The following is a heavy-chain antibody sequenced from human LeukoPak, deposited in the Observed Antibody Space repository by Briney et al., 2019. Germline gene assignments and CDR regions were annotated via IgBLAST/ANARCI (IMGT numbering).Heavy chain of an antibody. D-gene: IGHD1-14*01. CDR2: INPNSGGT. CDR3: ARGATRRVHFDY. CDR1: GYTFTGYY. J-gene: IGHJ4*02. V-gene: IGHV1-2*02. Sequence: ASVKVSCKASGYTFTGYYMHWVRQAPGQGVEWMGWINPNSGGTNYAQKFQGRVTMTRDTSISTAYMELSRLRSDDTAVYYCARGATRRVHFDYWGQGTLVTVSS.